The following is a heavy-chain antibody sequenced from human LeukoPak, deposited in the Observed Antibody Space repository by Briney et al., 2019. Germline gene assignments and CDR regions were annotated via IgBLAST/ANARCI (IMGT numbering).Heavy chain of an antibody. J-gene: IGHJ4*02. CDR2: INHSGST. Sequence: PSETLSLTCAVYGGSFSGYYWSWIRQPPGKGLEWIGEINHSGSTNYNPSLKSRVTISVDTSKNQFSLKLSSVTAADTAVYYCARHVEFWGYSGYDWRGQQNYFDYWGQGTLVTVSS. CDR3: ARHVEFWGYSGYDWRGQQNYFDY. D-gene: IGHD5-12*01. CDR1: GGSFSGYY. V-gene: IGHV4-34*01.